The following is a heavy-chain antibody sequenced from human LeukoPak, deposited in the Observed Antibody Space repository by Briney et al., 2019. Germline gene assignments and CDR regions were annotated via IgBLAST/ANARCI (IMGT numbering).Heavy chain of an antibody. CDR3: TKSDGYGLIRI. Sequence: KAAESLSLTCTVSGGSISSSIHYWGWIRQPPGKGLEWFGSIYYNGNSYYKQSLKSRLTISLDTSKNQFCMKVISMTAADTATYYCTKSDGYGLIRICGRGTMVTVSS. V-gene: IGHV4-39*07. D-gene: IGHD3-10*01. J-gene: IGHJ3*02. CDR1: GGSISSSIHY. CDR2: IYYNGNS.